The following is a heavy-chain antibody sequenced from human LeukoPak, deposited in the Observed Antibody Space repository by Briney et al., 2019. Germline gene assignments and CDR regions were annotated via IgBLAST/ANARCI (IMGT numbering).Heavy chain of an antibody. V-gene: IGHV3-15*01. J-gene: IGHJ4*02. CDR2: IKSKTNGGTT. CDR1: GFTLSNTG. CDR3: TTVTYN. Sequence: PGGPLRLSFATSGFTLSNTGMSCVRQAPGKGLEWVGRIKSKTNGGTTDYAAPVKGRFTISRDDSKNTLYLRMNSLKTEDTAVYYCTTVTYNWGQGTLVTVSS. D-gene: IGHD2-2*02.